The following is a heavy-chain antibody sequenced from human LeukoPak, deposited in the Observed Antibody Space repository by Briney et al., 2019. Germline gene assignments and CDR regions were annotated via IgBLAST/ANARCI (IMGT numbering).Heavy chain of an antibody. CDR1: GFTFSSYS. V-gene: IGHV3-48*01. J-gene: IGHJ3*02. CDR2: ISSSSSTI. CDR3: ARDGRSHAFDI. Sequence: GGSLRLSCAASGFTFSSYSMNWVRQAPGKGLEWVSYISSSSSTIYYADSVKGRFTISRDNAKNSLYLKMNSLRAEDTAVYYCARDGRSHAFDIWGPGTMVTVSS.